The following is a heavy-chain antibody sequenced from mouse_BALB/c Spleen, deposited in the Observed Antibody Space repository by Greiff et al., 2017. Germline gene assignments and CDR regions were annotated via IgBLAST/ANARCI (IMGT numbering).Heavy chain of an antibody. V-gene: IGHV1S81*02. J-gene: IGHJ4*01. CDR2: INPSNGGT. CDR3: TRCRYYGSSYEDYYAMDY. D-gene: IGHD1-1*01. CDR1: GYTFTSYY. Sequence: LVESGAELVQPGASVKLSCKASGYTFTSYYMYWVKQRPGQGLEWIGEINPSNGGTNFNEKFKSKATLTVDKSSSTAYMQLSSLTSEDSAVYYCTRCRYYGSSYEDYYAMDYWGQGTSVTVSS.